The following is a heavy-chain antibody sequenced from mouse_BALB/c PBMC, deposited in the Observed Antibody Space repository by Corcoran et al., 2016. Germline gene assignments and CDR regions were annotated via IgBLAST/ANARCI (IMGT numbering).Heavy chain of an antibody. CDR3: ARPDGNHSFAY. V-gene: IGHV14-3*02. CDR1: GFNIKETY. Sequence: EVQLQQSGAELVKPGASVKLSCTASGFNIKETYMHWVKQRPEQGLEWIGRIDPANGNTKYDPKFQGKATITADTSSNTAYLQLSSRTSEDTAVYYCARPDGNHSFAYWGQGTLVTVSA. J-gene: IGHJ3*01. D-gene: IGHD2-1*01. CDR2: IDPANGNT.